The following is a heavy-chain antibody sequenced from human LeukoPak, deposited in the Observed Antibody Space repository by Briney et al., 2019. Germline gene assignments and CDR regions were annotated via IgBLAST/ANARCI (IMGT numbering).Heavy chain of an antibody. D-gene: IGHD3-16*02. Sequence: GGSLRLSCAASGFTFSSYAMHWVRQAPGKGLEWVAVISYDGSNKYYADSVKGRFTISRDNSKNTLYLQMNSLRAEDTAVYYCARVGGIAALPVRRGELSLDDYWGQGTLVTVSS. CDR1: GFTFSSYA. V-gene: IGHV3-30*01. J-gene: IGHJ4*02. CDR2: ISYDGSNK. CDR3: ARVGGIAALPVRRGELSLDDY.